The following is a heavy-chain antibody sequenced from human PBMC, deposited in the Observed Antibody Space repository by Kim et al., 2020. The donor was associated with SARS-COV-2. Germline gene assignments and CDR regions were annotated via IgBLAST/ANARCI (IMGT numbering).Heavy chain of an antibody. CDR3: AKERDGYNPFDL. J-gene: IGHJ2*01. D-gene: IGHD5-12*01. Sequence: YYADSVKGRFTISRDNSKNSLYLQMNSLRTEDTALYYCAKERDGYNPFDLWGRGTLVTVSS. V-gene: IGHV3-43*01.